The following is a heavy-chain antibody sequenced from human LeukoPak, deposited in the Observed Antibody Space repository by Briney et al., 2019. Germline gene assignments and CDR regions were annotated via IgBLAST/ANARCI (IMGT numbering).Heavy chain of an antibody. CDR3: AKVFGELYEPTHTIPFDY. CDR1: GFTLSSYG. CDR2: ISYDGSNK. Sequence: GGSLRLSCAASGFTLSSYGMRWVRQAPGKGLEWVAVISYDGSNKYYADSVKGRFTISRDNSKNTLYLQMNSLRAEDTAVYYCAKVFGELYEPTHTIPFDYWGQGTLVTVSS. J-gene: IGHJ4*02. D-gene: IGHD3-10*02. V-gene: IGHV3-30*18.